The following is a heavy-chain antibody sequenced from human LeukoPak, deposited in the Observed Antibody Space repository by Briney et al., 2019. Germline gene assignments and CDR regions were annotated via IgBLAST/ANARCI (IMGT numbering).Heavy chain of an antibody. CDR2: ISHSGTLI. V-gene: IGHV3-48*02. D-gene: IGHD2-21*01. CDR3: ARDAASCGGDCLDY. J-gene: IGHJ4*02. CDR1: GFTFSSYS. Sequence: GGSLRLSCAASGFTFSSYSMNWVRQAPGRGLEWVSYISHSGTLIYYADSVRGRFTVSRDNARNSLSLQLNSLRDDDTAVYYCARDAASCGGDCLDYWGQGTLVTVSS.